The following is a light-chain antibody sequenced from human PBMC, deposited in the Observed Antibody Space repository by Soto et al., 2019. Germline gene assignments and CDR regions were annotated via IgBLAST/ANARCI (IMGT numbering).Light chain of an antibody. CDR2: GNT. Sequence: QSVLTQPPSVSGAPGQRVTISCTGSSSNIGAGYDVHWYQQLPGRAHKLLIYGNTNRPSVVPDRFSGSKSGTSASLAITGIQAEDEADYSCLSFDSSLSVVFGGGTKLTVL. J-gene: IGLJ2*01. CDR3: LSFDSSLSVV. CDR1: SSNIGAGYD. V-gene: IGLV1-40*01.